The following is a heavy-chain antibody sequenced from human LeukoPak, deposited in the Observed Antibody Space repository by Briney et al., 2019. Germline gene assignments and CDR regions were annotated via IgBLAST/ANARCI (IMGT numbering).Heavy chain of an antibody. CDR1: GGSFSGYY. V-gene: IGHV4-34*01. Sequence: KTSGTLSLTCAVYGGSFSGYYWSWIRQPPGKGLEWIGEINHSGSTNYNPSLKSRVTISVDTSKNQFSLKLSSVTAADTAVYYCARGFGYYGSGSRLAYFDYWGQGTLVTVSS. CDR3: ARGFGYYGSGSRLAYFDY. D-gene: IGHD3-10*01. CDR2: INHSGST. J-gene: IGHJ4*02.